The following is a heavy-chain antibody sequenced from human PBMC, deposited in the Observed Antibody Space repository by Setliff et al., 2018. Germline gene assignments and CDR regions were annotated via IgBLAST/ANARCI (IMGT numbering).Heavy chain of an antibody. CDR1: DGSISTYY. D-gene: IGHD3-22*01. CDR2: IHHSGST. CDR3: ARRSPAYYSDSSGYFYDTSPYMDV. V-gene: IGHV4-59*08. J-gene: IGHJ6*03. Sequence: PSETLSLTCTVSDGSISTYYWSWIRQPPGKRLEWIGFIHHSGSTHYNPSLKSRVTISVDTSKNQFSLKLSSVTVADTAVYYCARRSPAYYSDSSGYFYDTSPYMDVWGKGTTVTVSS.